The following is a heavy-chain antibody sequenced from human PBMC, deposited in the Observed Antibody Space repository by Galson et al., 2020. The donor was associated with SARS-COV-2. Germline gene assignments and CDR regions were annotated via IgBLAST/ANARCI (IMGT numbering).Heavy chain of an antibody. D-gene: IGHD3-9*01. J-gene: IGHJ4*02. CDR1: GGSISDSSDY. V-gene: IGHV4-39*07. Sequence: SETLSLTCSVSGGSISDSSDYWGWIRRPPGKGLEWIGPIYYRGTTYYNPSLKSRVTISVDRSKNQFCLKLNSVTAADTAVYYCAGEYPLALTGTFPFGYWGQGSLVTVSS. CDR2: IYYRGTT. CDR3: AGEYPLALTGTFPFGY.